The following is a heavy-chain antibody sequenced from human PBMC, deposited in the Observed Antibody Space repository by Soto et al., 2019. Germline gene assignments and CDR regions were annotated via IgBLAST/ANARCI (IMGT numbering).Heavy chain of an antibody. CDR3: AKLYGSGSYSRYYYYGMDV. D-gene: IGHD3-10*01. Sequence: QVQLQESGPGLVKPSQTLSLTCTVSGGSISSGGYYWSWIRQHPGKGLEWIGYIYYSGSTYYNPSLKSRVTISVDTSKNQFSLKLSSVTAADTAVYYCAKLYGSGSYSRYYYYGMDVWGQGTTVTVSS. CDR1: GGSISSGGYY. V-gene: IGHV4-31*03. CDR2: IYYSGST. J-gene: IGHJ6*02.